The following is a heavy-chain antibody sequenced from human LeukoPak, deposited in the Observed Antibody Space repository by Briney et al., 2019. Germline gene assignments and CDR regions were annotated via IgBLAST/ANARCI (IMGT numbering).Heavy chain of an antibody. CDR3: ARVTPRGTAMEFFDY. CDR2: IRSSSSNI. J-gene: IGHJ4*02. D-gene: IGHD5-18*01. CDR1: GFTFHSYW. V-gene: IGHV3-21*01. Sequence: GGSLKLSCAASGFTFHSYWMFWVPQAPGKGLECVSSIRSSSSNINTADAVKGRFTISIDNAKNSLYLQMNSLRAEDTAVYYCARVTPRGTAMEFFDYWGQGTLVTVSS.